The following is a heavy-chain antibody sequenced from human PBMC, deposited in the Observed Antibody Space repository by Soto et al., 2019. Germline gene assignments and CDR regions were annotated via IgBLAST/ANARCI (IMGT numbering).Heavy chain of an antibody. CDR1: GYTFTSYG. D-gene: IGHD3-3*01. Sequence: ASVKVSCKASGYTFTSYGISWVRQAPGQGLEWMGWISAYNGNTNYAQKLQGRVTMTTDTSTSTAYMELRSLRSDDTAVYYFARDGIDFWSGYSVNYYYYMDVWGKGTTVTVSS. V-gene: IGHV1-18*01. J-gene: IGHJ6*03. CDR2: ISAYNGNT. CDR3: ARDGIDFWSGYSVNYYYYMDV.